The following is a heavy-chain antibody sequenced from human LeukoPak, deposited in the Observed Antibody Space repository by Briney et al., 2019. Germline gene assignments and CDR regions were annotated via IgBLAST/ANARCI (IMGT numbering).Heavy chain of an antibody. CDR1: GFTFRRYD. J-gene: IGHJ4*02. D-gene: IGHD5-24*01. V-gene: IGHV3-74*01. CDR2: IINDGSST. CDR3: ARVADGDKYGGRDY. Sequence: GGSLRLSCAASGFTFRRYDMHWVRQAPGKGLEWVSRIINDGSSTTYADSVKGRFTISRDNAKDTLYLQMNSLRVEDTAVCYCARVADGDKYGGRDYWGQGALVIVSS.